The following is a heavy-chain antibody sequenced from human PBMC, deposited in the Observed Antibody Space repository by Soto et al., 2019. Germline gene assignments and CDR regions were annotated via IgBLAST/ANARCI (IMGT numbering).Heavy chain of an antibody. Sequence: EVQLVESGGGLVQPGGSLKLSCAASGFTFSGSAMHWVRQASGKGLEWVGRIRSKANSYATAYAASVKGRFTISRDDSKNTAYLQMNSLKPEDTAVYYCTRQRLPDHHPDSSGWYIDYWGQGTLVTVSS. CDR1: GFTFSGSA. D-gene: IGHD6-19*01. J-gene: IGHJ4*02. CDR2: IRSKANSYAT. CDR3: TRQRLPDHHPDSSGWYIDY. V-gene: IGHV3-73*01.